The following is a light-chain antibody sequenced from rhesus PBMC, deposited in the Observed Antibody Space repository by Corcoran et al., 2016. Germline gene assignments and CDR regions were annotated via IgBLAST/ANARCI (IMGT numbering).Light chain of an antibody. V-gene: IGKV1-94*01. Sequence: DIQMTQSPSSLSASVGDRVTVTCRASQGINKALSWYQQKPGEAPLLLISGASSLQTGVSSRFSGTRSGTDYTPTISILQPEDVATYYCLQDYSPPLTFGGGTKVEIK. CDR2: GAS. CDR1: QGINKA. CDR3: LQDYSPPLT. J-gene: IGKJ4*01.